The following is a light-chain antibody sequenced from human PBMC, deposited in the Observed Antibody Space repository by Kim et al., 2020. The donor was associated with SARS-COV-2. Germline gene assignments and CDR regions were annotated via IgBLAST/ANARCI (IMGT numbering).Light chain of an antibody. CDR2: GAS. V-gene: IGKV3-20*01. CDR3: QKYGRSPLT. J-gene: IGKJ4*01. Sequence: EIVSTQSPGTLSLSPGERATLSCRASQSVSSSYLAWYQQKPGQAPRLLIYGASSRATGIPDRFSGSVSGTDFTLTISRLKPEDFAVHYCQKYGRSPLTFGGGTKRE. CDR1: QSVSSSY.